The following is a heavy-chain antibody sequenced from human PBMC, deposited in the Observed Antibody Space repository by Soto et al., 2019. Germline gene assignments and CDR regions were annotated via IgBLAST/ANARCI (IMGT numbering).Heavy chain of an antibody. J-gene: IGHJ5*02. V-gene: IGHV4-59*01. D-gene: IGHD3-10*01. CDR1: GGSISSYY. CDR3: ARLWFGERYNWFDP. Sequence: PSETLSLTCTVSGGSISSYYWSWIRQPPGKGLEWIGYIYYSGSTNYNPSLKSRVTISVDTPKNQFSLKLSSVTAADTAVYYCARLWFGERYNWFDPWGQGTLVTVSS. CDR2: IYYSGST.